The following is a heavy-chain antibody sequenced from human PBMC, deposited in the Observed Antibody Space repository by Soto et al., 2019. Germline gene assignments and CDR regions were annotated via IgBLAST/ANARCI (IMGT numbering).Heavy chain of an antibody. Sequence: GGSLRLSCAASPPTSSSSALHWVRQAPGKGLEWVAVISYDGSNKYYADSVKGRFTISRDNSKNTLYLQMNSLRAEDTAVYYCARDHLYDILTGYSYFYYGMDVWGQGTTVTVSS. CDR1: PPTSSSSA. CDR2: ISYDGSNK. D-gene: IGHD3-9*01. V-gene: IGHV3-30-3*01. J-gene: IGHJ6*02. CDR3: ARDHLYDILTGYSYFYYGMDV.